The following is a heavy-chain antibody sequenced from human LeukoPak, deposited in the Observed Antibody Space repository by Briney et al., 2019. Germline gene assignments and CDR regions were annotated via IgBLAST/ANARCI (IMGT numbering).Heavy chain of an antibody. CDR2: IYTSGST. Sequence: SETQSLTCTVSGGSISSYSWSWIRQPAEKELEWIGHIYTSGSTNYNPSLKSRVTMSVDTSKNQFSLKLTSVTAADTALYYCARELRYDNSDSGAFWGQGTVVTVSS. J-gene: IGHJ3*01. V-gene: IGHV4-4*07. CDR3: ARELRYDNSDSGAF. CDR1: GGSISSYS. D-gene: IGHD3-22*01.